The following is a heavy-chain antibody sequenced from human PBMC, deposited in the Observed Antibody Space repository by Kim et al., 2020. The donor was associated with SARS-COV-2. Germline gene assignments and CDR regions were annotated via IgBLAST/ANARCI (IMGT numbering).Heavy chain of an antibody. CDR2: ISWNSGSI. J-gene: IGHJ3*02. Sequence: GGSLRLSCAASGFTFDDYAMHWVRQAPGKGLEWVSGISWNSGSIGYADSVKGRFTISRDNAKNSLYLQMNSLRAEDTALYYCAKDRSFYDAKLGAFDIWGQGTMVTVSS. CDR3: AKDRSFYDAKLGAFDI. D-gene: IGHD3-22*01. CDR1: GFTFDDYA. V-gene: IGHV3-9*01.